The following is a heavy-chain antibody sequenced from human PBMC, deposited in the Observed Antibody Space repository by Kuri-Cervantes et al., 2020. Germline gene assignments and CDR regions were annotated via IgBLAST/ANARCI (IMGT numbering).Heavy chain of an antibody. J-gene: IGHJ4*02. CDR2: IWYDGSNK. CDR1: GFTFSSYG. V-gene: IGHV3-33*01. D-gene: IGHD3-16*01. Sequence: GGSLRLSCAASGFTFSSYGMHWVRQAPGKGLEWVAVIWYDGSNKYYADSVKGRFTISRDNSKNTLYLQMNSLRAEDTAVYYCARDPLGGDYFDYWGQGTLVTVSS. CDR3: ARDPLGGDYFDY.